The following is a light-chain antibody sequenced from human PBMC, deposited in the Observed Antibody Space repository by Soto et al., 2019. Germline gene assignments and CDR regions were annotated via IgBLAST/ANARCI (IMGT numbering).Light chain of an antibody. V-gene: IGKV3-15*01. CDR3: QQYNIWPPPIT. CDR1: QSVSSN. J-gene: IGKJ5*01. Sequence: EIVMTQAPATPSVSPGERATLSCRASQSVSSNLAWYQQKPGQAPRLLIYGASTRATGIPARFSGSGSGTEFTLTISSLQSEDFAVYYCQQYNIWPPPITCGQGTRLEIK. CDR2: GAS.